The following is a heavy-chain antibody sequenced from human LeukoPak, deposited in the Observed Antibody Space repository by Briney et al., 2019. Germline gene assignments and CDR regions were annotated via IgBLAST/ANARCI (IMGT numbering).Heavy chain of an antibody. CDR1: GGSISSYY. J-gene: IGHJ4*02. CDR2: IYYSGST. CDR3: ARGGKNDTLTGYYFDY. V-gene: IGHV4-59*08. Sequence: PSETLSLTCTVSGGSISSYYWSWIRQPPGKGLEWIGYIYYSGSTNYNPSLKSRVTISVDTSKNQFSLKLSSVTAADTAVYYCARGGKNDTLTGYYFDYWGQGTLVTVSS. D-gene: IGHD3-9*01.